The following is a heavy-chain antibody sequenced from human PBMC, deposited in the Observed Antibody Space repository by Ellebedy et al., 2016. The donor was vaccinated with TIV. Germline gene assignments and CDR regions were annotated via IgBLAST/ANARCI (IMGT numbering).Heavy chain of an antibody. J-gene: IGHJ3*02. CDR1: GFTLSSYA. Sequence: PGGSLRLSCAASGFTLSSYAMHWVRQAPGKGLEWVAVISYDGSTKYYADSVKGRFTISRDNSKNTLYLQMNSLRAEDTAVYYCARDHIVVVPAANAFEIWGQGTMVTVSS. V-gene: IGHV3-30*01. D-gene: IGHD2-2*01. CDR3: ARDHIVVVPAANAFEI. CDR2: ISYDGSTK.